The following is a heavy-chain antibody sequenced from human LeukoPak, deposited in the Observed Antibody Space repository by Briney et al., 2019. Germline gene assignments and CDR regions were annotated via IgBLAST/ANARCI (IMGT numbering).Heavy chain of an antibody. CDR2: ISGSGGST. CDR3: AKEEYSTRYYYYGMDV. J-gene: IGHJ6*02. CDR1: GFTFRSHD. Sequence: GGSLRLSCAASGFTFRSHDMSWVRQAPGKGLEWVSGISGSGGSTFYADSVKGRFTISRDNSKNTLYLRMSSLRAEDTAIYYCAKEEYSTRYYYYGMDVWGQGTTVTVSS. D-gene: IGHD2-2*01. V-gene: IGHV3-23*01.